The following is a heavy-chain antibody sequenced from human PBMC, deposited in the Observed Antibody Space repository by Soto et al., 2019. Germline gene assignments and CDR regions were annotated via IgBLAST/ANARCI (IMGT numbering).Heavy chain of an antibody. D-gene: IGHD3-3*01. CDR2: IFHSGST. J-gene: IGHJ4*02. CDR1: GYFIGTGYY. Sequence: SETLSLTCTVSGYFIGTGYYWGWIRQPPGKGLEWIGNIFHSGSTYYNPSLSGRVTISLDTSKNQFSLELTSVTAADTAVFYCARGLEWSGNDYWRQRTLVTVSS. V-gene: IGHV4-38-2*02. CDR3: ARGLEWSGNDY.